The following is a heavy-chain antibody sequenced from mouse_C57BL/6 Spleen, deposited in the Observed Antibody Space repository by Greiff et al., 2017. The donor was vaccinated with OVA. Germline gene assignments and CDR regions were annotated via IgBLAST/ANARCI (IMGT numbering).Heavy chain of an antibody. CDR1: GYTFTNYW. CDR3: ARSSVYGNYEGYYAMDY. CDR2: IYTGGGYT. Sequence: QVQLKQSGAELVRPGTSVKMSCKASGYTFTNYWIGWAKQRPGHGLEWIGDIYTGGGYTNYNEKFKGKATLTADKSSSTAYMQFSSLTTEDSAIYYCARSSVYGNYEGYYAMDYWGQGTSVTVSS. J-gene: IGHJ4*01. V-gene: IGHV1-63*01. D-gene: IGHD2-1*01.